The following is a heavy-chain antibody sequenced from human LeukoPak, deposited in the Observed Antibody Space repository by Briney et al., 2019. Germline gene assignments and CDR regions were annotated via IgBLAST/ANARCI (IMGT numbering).Heavy chain of an antibody. CDR1: GGSISSGGYY. J-gene: IGHJ5*02. CDR3: ARERIVIVPAATTLANWFDP. D-gene: IGHD2-2*01. CDR2: IYYSGST. Sequence: SQTLSLTCTVSGGSISSGGYYWSWIRQHPGKGLEWIGYIYYSGSTYYNPSLKSRVTISVDTSKNQFSLKLSSVTAADTAVYYCARERIVIVPAATTLANWFDPWGQGTLVTVSS. V-gene: IGHV4-31*03.